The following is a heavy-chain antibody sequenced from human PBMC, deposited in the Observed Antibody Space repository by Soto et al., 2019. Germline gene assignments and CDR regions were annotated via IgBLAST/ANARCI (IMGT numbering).Heavy chain of an antibody. Sequence: PSETLSLTCTVSGGSISSYYWSWIRQPPGKGLEWFGYIYYSGSTNYNPSLKSRVTISVDTSKNQFSLKLSSVTAADTAVYYCAREYSPSSLFDPWGQGTLVTVSS. J-gene: IGHJ5*02. D-gene: IGHD6-13*01. CDR1: GGSISSYY. CDR2: IYYSGST. V-gene: IGHV4-59*01. CDR3: AREYSPSSLFDP.